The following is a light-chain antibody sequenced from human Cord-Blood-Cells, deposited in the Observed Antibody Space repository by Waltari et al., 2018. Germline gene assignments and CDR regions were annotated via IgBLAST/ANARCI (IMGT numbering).Light chain of an antibody. CDR3: CSYAGSSTVV. J-gene: IGLJ2*01. Sequence: QSALTQPASVSGSPGQSITISCTGTSSDVGSYNLVSWYQQHPGKAPKLMIYEGSKRPSGVSNHFSRCKAGNTASLRISGPQAEDEADYYCCSYAGSSTVVFGGGTKLTVL. CDR1: SSDVGSYNL. CDR2: EGS. V-gene: IGLV2-23*01.